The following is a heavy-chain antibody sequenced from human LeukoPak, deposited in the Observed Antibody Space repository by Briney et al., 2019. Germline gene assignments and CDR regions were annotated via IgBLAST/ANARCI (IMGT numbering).Heavy chain of an antibody. CDR2: ISPSADRT. D-gene: IGHD3-22*01. Sequence: GGSLRLSCAASGFTFSSYAMSWVRQAPGKGLEWVSFISPSADRTSNADSVEGRFTISRDNPRNTLYLQMNSLRDEDTAVYYCAIMHGYYDGSGYWVQWGQGTLVTDSS. V-gene: IGHV3-23*01. CDR3: AIMHGYYDGSGYWVQ. CDR1: GFTFSSYA. J-gene: IGHJ4*02.